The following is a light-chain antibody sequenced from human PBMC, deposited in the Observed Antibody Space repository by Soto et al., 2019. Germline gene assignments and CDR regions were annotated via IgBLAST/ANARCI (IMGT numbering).Light chain of an antibody. CDR1: QSVSSSY. J-gene: IGKJ5*01. CDR2: RAS. CDR3: QQYVSPPIT. Sequence: EIVLTQSPGTLFLSPGERATLACRASQSVSSSYLAWYQQKPGQAPKVLIYRASIRATCIPDMFTGSGSGTNFTLTISRLEPEDFAVYYCQQYVSPPITFGQGTRLEIK. V-gene: IGKV3-20*01.